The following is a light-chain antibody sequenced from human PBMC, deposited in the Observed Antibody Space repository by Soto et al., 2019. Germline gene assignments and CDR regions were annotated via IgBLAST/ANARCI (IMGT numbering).Light chain of an antibody. CDR3: QHCSNWSPT. CDR1: QNVHSN. Sequence: EVVMTQSPATLSVSPGERATLSCRASQNVHSNIAWYQQKPCQAPSLLISYASTRATGIPARLSGSGSGTDFTLTLSSLHSEHFGLYYCQHCSNWSPTFGPGNKVEIQ. CDR2: YAS. V-gene: IGKV3-15*01. J-gene: IGKJ3*01.